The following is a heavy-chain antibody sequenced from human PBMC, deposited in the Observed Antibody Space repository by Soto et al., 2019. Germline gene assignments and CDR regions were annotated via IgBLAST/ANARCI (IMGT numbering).Heavy chain of an antibody. CDR3: ARRAETNGGIGFGADKYYFDP. V-gene: IGHV1-8*01. CDR1: GYTFTSYD. D-gene: IGHD3-3*01. CDR2: RSPNTGDS. Sequence: ASVKVSYKXSGYTFTSYDIYWVRPATGQGLEWMGWRSPNTGDSAYAQKFQGRISVTSDTSINTVHMELSSLRSEDTAVDYCARRAETNGGIGFGADKYYFDPWGQGTLVTVSS. J-gene: IGHJ4*02.